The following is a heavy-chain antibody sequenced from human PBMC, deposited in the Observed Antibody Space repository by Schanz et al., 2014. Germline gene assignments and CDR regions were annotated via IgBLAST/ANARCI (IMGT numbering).Heavy chain of an antibody. V-gene: IGHV4-39*02. CDR1: GGSVRSNTYF. J-gene: IGHJ1*01. D-gene: IGHD1-1*01. Sequence: QLRVQESGPGLVKPSETLSLTCTVSGGSVRSNTYFWAWIRQPPGKGLEWIGSISYGGSTYSNPSLKSLVTISGDTPGTHSPRNLTPVTAADSGIYYCASQLVMTSGQYFHHWGHGTLAIVSS. CDR3: ASQLVMTSGQYFHH. CDR2: ISYGGST.